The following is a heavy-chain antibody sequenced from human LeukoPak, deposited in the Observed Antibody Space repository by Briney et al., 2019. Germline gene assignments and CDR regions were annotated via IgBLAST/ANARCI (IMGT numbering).Heavy chain of an antibody. J-gene: IGHJ6*02. CDR2: ISAYNGNT. V-gene: IGHV1-18*01. CDR3: ARDYGCSSTSCYAFHYYYYGMDV. Sequence: GASVKVSCKASGYTFTSYGISWVRQAPGQGLEWMGWISAYNGNTIYAQKLQGRVTMTTDTSTSTAYMELRSLRSDDTAVYYCARDYGCSSTSCYAFHYYYYGMDVWGQGTTVTVSS. D-gene: IGHD2-2*01. CDR1: GYTFTSYG.